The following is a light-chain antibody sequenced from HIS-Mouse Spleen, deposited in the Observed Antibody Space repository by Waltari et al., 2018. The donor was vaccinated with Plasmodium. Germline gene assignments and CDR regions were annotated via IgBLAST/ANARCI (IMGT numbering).Light chain of an antibody. CDR3: MQALQTPRYT. CDR2: LGA. Sequence: DIVMTQSPLSLPVTPGEPASISCRSSQSLLHSNGYNYLGWYLQKPGQSPQLLIFLGANRASGVPDMFSGSGSGTDFTLKSSRVEAEDVGVYYCMQALQTPRYTFGQGTKLEIK. J-gene: IGKJ2*01. CDR1: QSLLHSNGYNY. V-gene: IGKV2-28*01.